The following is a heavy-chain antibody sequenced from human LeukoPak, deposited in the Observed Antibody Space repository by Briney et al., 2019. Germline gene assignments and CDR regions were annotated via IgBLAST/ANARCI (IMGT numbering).Heavy chain of an antibody. CDR2: IYYSGST. D-gene: IGHD3-22*01. CDR3: ARDRRADSSGYYSPFDY. Sequence: PSETLSLTCTVSGGSISSYYWSWIRQPPGKGLEWIGYIYYSGSTNYNPSLKSRVTISVDTSKNQFSLKLSSVTAADTAVYYCARDRRADSSGYYSPFDYWGQGTLVTVSS. V-gene: IGHV4-59*01. CDR1: GGSISSYY. J-gene: IGHJ4*02.